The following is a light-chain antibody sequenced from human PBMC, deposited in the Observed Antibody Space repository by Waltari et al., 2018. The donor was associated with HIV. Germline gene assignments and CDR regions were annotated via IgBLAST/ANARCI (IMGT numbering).Light chain of an antibody. CDR2: GNV. Sequence: QSVLTQPPSVSGAPGQRVTISCTGSRSNIGAGYDVHWYQQFPGSAPKLLLNGNVNRPSGVPDRFSDSKSGTSASLAITGLQAEDEADYYCQSYDSSLSGSVFGGGTKLTVL. J-gene: IGLJ3*02. CDR3: QSYDSSLSGSV. V-gene: IGLV1-40*01. CDR1: RSNIGAGYD.